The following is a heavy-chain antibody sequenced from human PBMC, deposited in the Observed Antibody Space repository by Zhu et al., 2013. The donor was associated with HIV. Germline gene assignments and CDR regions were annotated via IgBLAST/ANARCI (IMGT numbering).Heavy chain of an antibody. V-gene: IGHV3-21*01. D-gene: IGHD3-22*01. Sequence: EVQLVESGGGLVKPGGSLRLSCAASGFTFSSYSMNWVRQAPGKGLEWVSSISSSSSYIYYADSVKGRFTISRDNAKNSLYLQMNSLRAEDTAVYYCAKVGPAYYDSSGYLLDYWGQGTLVTVSS. CDR3: AKVGPAYYDSSGYLLDY. CDR1: GFTFSSYS. CDR2: ISSSSSYI. J-gene: IGHJ4*02.